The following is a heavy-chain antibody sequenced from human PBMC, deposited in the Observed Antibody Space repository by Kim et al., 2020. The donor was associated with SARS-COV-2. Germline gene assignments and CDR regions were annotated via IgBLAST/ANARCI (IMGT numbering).Heavy chain of an antibody. CDR3: ARDVNVLRYFDGNGAY. V-gene: IGHV3-74*01. Sequence: SGKGRFTISRDNAKNTLYLQMNSLRAEDTAVYYCARDVNVLRYFDGNGAYWGKGTTVTVSS. D-gene: IGHD3-9*01. J-gene: IGHJ6*04.